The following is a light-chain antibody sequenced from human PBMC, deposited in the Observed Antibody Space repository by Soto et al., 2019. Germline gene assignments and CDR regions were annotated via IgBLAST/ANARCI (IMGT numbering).Light chain of an antibody. CDR1: QGISSY. V-gene: IGKV1-9*01. CDR2: AAS. CDR3: QQLNSYPWT. Sequence: DIQLTQSPSFLSASAGDRVTITCRASQGISSYLAWYQQKPGKAPKLLIYAASTLQSGVPSRFSGSGSGTEFTLTISSLQPEDFATYYCQQLNSYPWTFGQGTKVEIK. J-gene: IGKJ1*01.